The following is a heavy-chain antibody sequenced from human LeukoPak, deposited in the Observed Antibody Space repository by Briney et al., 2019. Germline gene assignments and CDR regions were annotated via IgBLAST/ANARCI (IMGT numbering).Heavy chain of an antibody. V-gene: IGHV3-30-3*01. CDR1: GFTFSSYA. CDR3: ARGALKARPFDY. J-gene: IGHJ4*02. Sequence: GGSLRLSCAASGFTFSSYAMHWVRQAPGKGLEWVAVISYDGGNKYYADSVKGRFTISRDNSKNTLYLQMNSLRAEDTAVYYCARGALKARPFDYWGQGTLVTVSS. CDR2: ISYDGGNK. D-gene: IGHD1-1*01.